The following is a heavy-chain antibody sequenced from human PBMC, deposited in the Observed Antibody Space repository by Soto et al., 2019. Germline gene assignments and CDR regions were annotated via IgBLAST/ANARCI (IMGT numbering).Heavy chain of an antibody. J-gene: IGHJ4*02. CDR2: LSHDGSNK. CDR3: ARDRDGGTYTYFDN. CDR1: GFIFSAFG. D-gene: IGHD1-26*01. V-gene: IGHV3-30*03. Sequence: QVQLVESGGGVVQPGRSLRLSCAASGFIFSAFGIHWVRQAPGKGLEWVAFLSHDGSNKYYADSVRGRFSIFRDNSKNTVYLQMNSLRADDTAVYYCARDRDGGTYTYFDNWGQGTRVTVSS.